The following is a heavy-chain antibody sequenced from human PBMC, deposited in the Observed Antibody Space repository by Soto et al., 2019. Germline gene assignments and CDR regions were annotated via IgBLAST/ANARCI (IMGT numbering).Heavy chain of an antibody. J-gene: IGHJ6*02. Sequence: SETLSLTCTVAGGSVSSSSYSWGWIRQPPGKGLEWIGTIYSSENTYYNPSLMSRVTISVDTSKNQFSLKLSSVTAADTAVYFCARLNGYCISTNCHGYYGMDVWGQGTTVTVSS. CDR1: GGSVSSSSYS. CDR2: IYSSENT. V-gene: IGHV4-39*01. CDR3: ARLNGYCISTNCHGYYGMDV. D-gene: IGHD2-2*01.